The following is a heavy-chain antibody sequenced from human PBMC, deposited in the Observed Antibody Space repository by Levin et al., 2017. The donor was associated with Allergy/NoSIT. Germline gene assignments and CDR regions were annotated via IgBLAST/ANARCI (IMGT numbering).Heavy chain of an antibody. CDR1: GGSFSGYY. J-gene: IGHJ5*02. V-gene: IGHV4-34*01. CDR2: INHSGST. D-gene: IGHD6-19*01. Sequence: SETLSLTCAVYGGSFSGYYWSWIRQPPGKGLEWIGEINHSGSTNYNPSLKSRVTISVDTSKNQFSLKLSSVTAADTAVYYCARGRRAVAGIFNWFDPWGQGTLVTVSS. CDR3: ARGRRAVAGIFNWFDP.